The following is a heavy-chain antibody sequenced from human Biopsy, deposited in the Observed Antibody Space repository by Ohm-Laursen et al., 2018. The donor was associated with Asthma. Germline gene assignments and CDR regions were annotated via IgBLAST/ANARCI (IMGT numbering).Heavy chain of an antibody. J-gene: IGHJ4*02. CDR2: ISTGGTTI. CDR3: ARARSGNYFDY. D-gene: IGHD5-12*01. Sequence: GSLRLSCAASGFTLSDYYMTWIRQAPGKGLEWVSYISTGGTTINYADSVKGRFTISRDNAKNSLYLQLNSLRAGDTAVYYCARARSGNYFDYWGQGTLVTVSS. CDR1: GFTLSDYY. V-gene: IGHV3-11*01.